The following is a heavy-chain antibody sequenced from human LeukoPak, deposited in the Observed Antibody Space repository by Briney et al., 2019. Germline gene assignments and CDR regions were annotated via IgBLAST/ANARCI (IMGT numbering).Heavy chain of an antibody. D-gene: IGHD3-22*01. CDR3: AKDFTMIADGAFDI. Sequence: TGGSLRLSCAASGFTFSSYGRHWVRQAPGKGLEWVAVICYDGSNKYYADSVKGRFTISRDTSKNTLYLQMNSLRAEETAVSYCAKDFTMIADGAFDIWGQGTMVTVSS. J-gene: IGHJ3*02. V-gene: IGHV3-33*06. CDR2: ICYDGSNK. CDR1: GFTFSSYG.